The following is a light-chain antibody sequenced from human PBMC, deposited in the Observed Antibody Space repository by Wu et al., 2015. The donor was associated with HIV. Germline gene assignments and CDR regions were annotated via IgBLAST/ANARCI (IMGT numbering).Light chain of an antibody. V-gene: IGKV3-11*01. CDR3: QQYVDSPVT. CDR2: DAS. Sequence: LTQSPATLSLSPGERATLSCRASQSVSSYLAWYQQKPGQAPRLLIYDASSRATGIPARFSGSGSGTDFTLTISSLEPEDFAVYYCQQYVDSPVTFGQGTKVE. J-gene: IGKJ2*01. CDR1: QSVSSY.